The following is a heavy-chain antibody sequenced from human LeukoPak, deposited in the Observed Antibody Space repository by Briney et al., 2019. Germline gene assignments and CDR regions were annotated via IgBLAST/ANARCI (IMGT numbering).Heavy chain of an antibody. J-gene: IGHJ4*02. V-gene: IGHV3-30*03. CDR1: GSTFSSYG. CDR3: AMGAMVLFY. CDR2: ISYDGSNK. Sequence: PGRSLRLSCAASGSTFSSYGMHWVRQAPGKGLEWVAVISYDGSNKYYADSVKGRFTISRDNSKNTLYLQMNSLRAEDTAVYYCAMGAMVLFYWGQGTLVTVSS. D-gene: IGHD5-18*01.